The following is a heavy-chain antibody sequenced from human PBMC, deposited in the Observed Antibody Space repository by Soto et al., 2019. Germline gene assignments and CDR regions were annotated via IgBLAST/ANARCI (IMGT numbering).Heavy chain of an antibody. CDR3: AKDPAPPTVTSEGILLDY. V-gene: IGHV3-30*18. CDR2: ISYDGSNK. Sequence: QVQLVESGGGVVQPGRSLRLSCAASGFTFSSYGMHWVRQAPGKGLEWVAVISYDGSNKYYADSVKGRFTISRDNPKNTLYLQMNSLRAEDTAVYYCAKDPAPPTVTSEGILLDYWGQGTLVTVSS. D-gene: IGHD4-17*01. CDR1: GFTFSSYG. J-gene: IGHJ4*02.